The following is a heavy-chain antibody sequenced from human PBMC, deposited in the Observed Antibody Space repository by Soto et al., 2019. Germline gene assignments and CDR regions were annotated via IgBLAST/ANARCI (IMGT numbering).Heavy chain of an antibody. Sequence: GGSLRLSCASSGFTFASYNMLWVRQAPGKGLAWVASISHHSDYIYHADSVKGRFTVSRDNAKNSLFLEMTILRDEDTAVYYCARAYCSPTSCYHHGGPQYIDFYGMDVWGQGTAVTVSS. J-gene: IGHJ6*02. CDR3: ARAYCSPTSCYHHGGPQYIDFYGMDV. CDR2: ISHHSDYI. CDR1: GFTFASYN. D-gene: IGHD2-2*01. V-gene: IGHV3-21*01.